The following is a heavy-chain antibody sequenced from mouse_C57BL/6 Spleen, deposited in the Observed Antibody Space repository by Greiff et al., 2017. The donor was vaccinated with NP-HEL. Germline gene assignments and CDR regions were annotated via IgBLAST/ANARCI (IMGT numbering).Heavy chain of an antibody. CDR3: ARPDYYGSWFAY. CDR1: GYAFSSSW. CDR2: IYPGDGDT. J-gene: IGHJ3*01. V-gene: IGHV1-82*01. D-gene: IGHD1-1*01. Sequence: VQLQQSGPELVKPGASVKISCKASGYAFSSSWMNWVKPRPGKGLEWIGRIYPGDGDTNYNGKFKGKATLTADKSSSTAYMQLSSLTSEDSAVYFCARPDYYGSWFAYWGQGTLVTVSA.